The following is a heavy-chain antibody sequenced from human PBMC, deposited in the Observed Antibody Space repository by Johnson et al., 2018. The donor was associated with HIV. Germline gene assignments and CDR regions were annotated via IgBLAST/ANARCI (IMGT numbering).Heavy chain of an antibody. CDR3: ARDYNGAFDV. CDR2: IWYDGSNR. V-gene: IGHV3-33*03. Sequence: VQLMESGGGVVQPGRSLRLSCAASGFTLNSYGTHWVRQGPGKGLEWVAVIWYDGSNRNYADSVKGRFTISRDNSRNAMSLQMNSLRADDTAVYYCARDYNGAFDVWGQGTLVTVSS. CDR1: GFTLNSYG. D-gene: IGHD4-11*01. J-gene: IGHJ3*01.